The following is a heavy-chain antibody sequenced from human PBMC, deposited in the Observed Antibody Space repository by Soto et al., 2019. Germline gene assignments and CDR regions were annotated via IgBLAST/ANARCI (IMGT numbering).Heavy chain of an antibody. V-gene: IGHV4-30-2*01. CDR2: ISHSGST. D-gene: IGHD3-9*01. CDR3: ARTSYGLLTGRLDTFDM. CDR1: GGTIISGGYS. J-gene: IGHJ3*02. Sequence: PSETLSLGCSFSGGTIISGGYSWSWIRQPPGKGLEWIGYISHSGSTSYNPSLKSRVTISVDRSRNQFSLQLTSMTAADAAVYYCARTSYGLLTGRLDTFDMWGQGTMV.